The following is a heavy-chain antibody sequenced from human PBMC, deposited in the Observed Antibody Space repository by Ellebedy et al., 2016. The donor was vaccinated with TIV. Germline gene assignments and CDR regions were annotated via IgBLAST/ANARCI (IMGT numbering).Heavy chain of an antibody. CDR2: INHSGST. CDR1: GGSFSGYY. D-gene: IGHD6-6*01. V-gene: IGHV4-34*01. Sequence: SETLSLTXAVYGGSFSGYYWSWIRQPPGKGLEWIGEINHSGSTNYNPSLKSRVTISVDTSKNQFSLKLSSVTAADTAVYYCARRPPGSSSPMARYYYYYMDVWGKGTTVTVSS. CDR3: ARRPPGSSSPMARYYYYYMDV. J-gene: IGHJ6*03.